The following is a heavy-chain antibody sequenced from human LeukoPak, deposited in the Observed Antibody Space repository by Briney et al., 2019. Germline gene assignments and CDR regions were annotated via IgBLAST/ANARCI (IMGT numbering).Heavy chain of an antibody. CDR2: ISGSGSWT. CDR3: AKDLVSVAGLFDY. CDR1: RFTFSSYA. V-gene: IGHV3-23*01. J-gene: IGHJ4*02. Sequence: PGGSLRLSCAASRFTFSSYAMSWVPQAPGKGLEWVSFISGSGSWTYYPDSVKGRCTISRDNSKNTLYLQMNSLRAEDTAVYYCAKDLVSVAGLFDYWGQGTLVTVSS. D-gene: IGHD6-19*01.